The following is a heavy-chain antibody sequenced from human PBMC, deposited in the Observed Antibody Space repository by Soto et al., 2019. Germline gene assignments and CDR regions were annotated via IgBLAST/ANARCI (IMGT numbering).Heavy chain of an antibody. CDR1: VFTFSCFC. V-gene: IGHV3-13*01. CDR3: AKSQEIGTHFFDS. D-gene: IGHD6-13*01. J-gene: IGHJ4*02. Sequence: PGGALRLSCEASVFTFSCFCMHWGRQPTGKGLEWVSSIGTAGDTYYAVSVKGRFTISRDNAKNSLSLQMNSLRAGDMAVYFCAKSQEIGTHFFDSCAQATQLTVYS. CDR2: IGTAGDT.